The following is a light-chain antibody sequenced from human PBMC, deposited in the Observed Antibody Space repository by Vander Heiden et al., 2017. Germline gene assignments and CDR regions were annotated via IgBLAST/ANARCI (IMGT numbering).Light chain of an antibody. CDR3: QQFNSYPVT. Sequence: IQVTQSPSTLSAAVGERVTIPCRASQSISNYLAWYQQKPGKAPRLLIYKASSLESGGPLRFSGSGSGTEFTLTISSLQPDDFATYYCQQFNSYPVTFGQGTKVEIK. CDR2: KAS. CDR1: QSISNY. V-gene: IGKV1-5*03. J-gene: IGKJ1*01.